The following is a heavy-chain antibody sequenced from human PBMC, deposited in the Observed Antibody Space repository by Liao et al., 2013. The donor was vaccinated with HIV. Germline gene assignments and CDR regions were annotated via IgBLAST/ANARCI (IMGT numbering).Heavy chain of an antibody. V-gene: IGHV4-4*07. CDR2: IQTSGST. CDR3: ARVGPNGVDGFDI. D-gene: IGHD3-3*01. CDR1: GGSISSYY. Sequence: QVQLQESGPGLVKPSETLSLTCTVSGGSISSYYWSWIRQPAEKGLEWIGRIQTSGSTNYNPSLKNRVTMSVDTSKSHFSLRLSSVTAADAAVYYCARVGPNGVDGFDIWGQGTMVTVSS. J-gene: IGHJ3*02.